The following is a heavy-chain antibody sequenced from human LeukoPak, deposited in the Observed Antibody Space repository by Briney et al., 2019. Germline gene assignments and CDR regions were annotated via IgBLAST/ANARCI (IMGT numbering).Heavy chain of an antibody. D-gene: IGHD2-2*01. Sequence: SETLSLTCAVYGGSFSGYYWSWIRQPPGKGLEWIGEINHSGSTNYNPSLKSRVTISVDTSKNQFSLKLSSVTAADTAVYYCARRPYCSSTCCSYDPWGQGTLVTVSS. CDR1: GGSFSGYY. J-gene: IGHJ5*02. CDR3: ARRPYCSSTCCSYDP. CDR2: INHSGST. V-gene: IGHV4-34*01.